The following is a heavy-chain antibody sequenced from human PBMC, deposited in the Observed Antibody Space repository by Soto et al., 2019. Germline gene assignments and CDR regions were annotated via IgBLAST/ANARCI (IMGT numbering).Heavy chain of an antibody. J-gene: IGHJ4*02. CDR2: IRSKANSYAT. V-gene: IGHV3-73*02. D-gene: IGHD4-17*01. CDR1: GFTFSGSA. CDR3: NFRVTKFWPDY. Sequence: EVQLVESGGGLVQPGGSLKLSCAASGFTFSGSAMHWVRQASGKGLEWVGRIRSKANSYATTYAASVRGRFTISRDDSKKTAYLKMNSLKTEDTAVYYCNFRVTKFWPDYWGQGTLVTVSS.